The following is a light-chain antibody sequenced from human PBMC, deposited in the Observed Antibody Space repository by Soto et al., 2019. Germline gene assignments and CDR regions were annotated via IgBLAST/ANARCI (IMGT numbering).Light chain of an antibody. CDR3: QQYNSYSPWT. V-gene: IGKV4-1*01. J-gene: IGKJ1*01. CDR1: QSVLYSSNSKNY. Sequence: DIVMTRSPDSLAVSLGERATINCTSSQSVLYSSNSKNYLAWYQQKPGKAPKLLIYDASSLESGVPSRFSGSGSGTEFTLTISSLQPDDFATYYCQQYNSYSPWTFGQGTKVDI. CDR2: DAS.